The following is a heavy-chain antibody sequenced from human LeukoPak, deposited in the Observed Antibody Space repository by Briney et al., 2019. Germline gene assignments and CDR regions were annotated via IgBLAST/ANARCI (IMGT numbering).Heavy chain of an antibody. J-gene: IGHJ4*02. V-gene: IGHV3-23*01. CDR2: ISGSGGST. Sequence: GGSLRLSCAASGFTFSSYGMSWLRQAPGKGLEWVSAISGSGGSTYYADSVKGRFPISRDNSKNTLYLQMNSLRAEDTAVYYCARNFNHFDYWGQGTLVTVSS. D-gene: IGHD1-14*01. CDR1: GFTFSSYG. CDR3: ARNFNHFDY.